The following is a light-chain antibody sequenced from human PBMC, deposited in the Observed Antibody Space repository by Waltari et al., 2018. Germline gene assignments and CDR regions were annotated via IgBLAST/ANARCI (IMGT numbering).Light chain of an antibody. J-gene: IGKJ3*01. V-gene: IGKV1-33*01. Sequence: DIHLTQSPSSLSASVGDRVTITCRASQDISSYLNWYQHKPGKAPKLLIYNVSNLKAEVPSRFSGSASGTDFTFTISSLQPEDVATYYCQHYDNLPRFTFGPGTKVNIE. CDR1: QDISSY. CDR2: NVS. CDR3: QHYDNLPRFT.